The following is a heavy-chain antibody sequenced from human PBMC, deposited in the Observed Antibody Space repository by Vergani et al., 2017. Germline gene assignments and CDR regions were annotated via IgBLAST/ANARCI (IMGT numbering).Heavy chain of an antibody. D-gene: IGHD6-13*01. CDR2: IYTSGST. Sequence: QVQLQESGPGLVKPSQTLSLTCTVSGGSISSGSYYWSWIRQPAGKGLEWIGRIYTSGSTNYNPSLKSRVTISVDTSKNQFSLKLSSVTAADTAVYYCASGGYGAAAGSYAYYGMDVGSQGSTVTVS. J-gene: IGHJ6*02. CDR3: ASGGYGAAAGSYAYYGMDV. CDR1: GGSISSGSYY. V-gene: IGHV4-61*02.